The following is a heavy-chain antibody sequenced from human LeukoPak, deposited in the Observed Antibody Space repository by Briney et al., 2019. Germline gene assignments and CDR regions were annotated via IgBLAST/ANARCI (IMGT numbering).Heavy chain of an antibody. J-gene: IGHJ5*02. D-gene: IGHD2-15*01. CDR2: IIPIFRTA. CDR1: GGTFSSHV. V-gene: IGHV1-69*05. Sequence: ASVKVSCKASGGTFSSHVFSWVRQAPGQGLEWMGGIIPIFRTANYAQKFQGRVTMTRDTSISTAYMALSRLRSDDTAVYYCAKGPPEYCSGGSCHSGRNWIDPWGQGTLVTVSS. CDR3: AKGPPEYCSGGSCHSGRNWIDP.